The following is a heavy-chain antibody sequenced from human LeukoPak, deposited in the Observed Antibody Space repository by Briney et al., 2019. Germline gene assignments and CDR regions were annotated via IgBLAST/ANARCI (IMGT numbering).Heavy chain of an antibody. CDR2: ISWNSGSI. J-gene: IGHJ4*02. V-gene: IGHV3-9*01. CDR1: GFTFDDYA. D-gene: IGHD3-22*01. Sequence: GRSLRLSCAASGFTFDDYAMHWVRQAPGKGLGWVSGISWNSGSIGYADSVKGRFTISRDNAKNSLCLQMNSLRAEDTALYYCAKDSDYDPYGVDYWGQGTLVTVSS. CDR3: AKDSDYDPYGVDY.